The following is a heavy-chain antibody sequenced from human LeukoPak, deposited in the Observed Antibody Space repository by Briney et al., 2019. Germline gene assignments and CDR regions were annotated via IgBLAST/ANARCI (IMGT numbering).Heavy chain of an antibody. CDR3: AGLTTYYYDSSYPRDV. CDR1: GGSISSGGYY. V-gene: IGHV4-31*03. J-gene: IGHJ6*02. D-gene: IGHD3-22*01. CDR2: IYYSGST. Sequence: PSETLSLTCTVSGGSISSGGYYWSWIRQHPGKGLEWIGYIYYSGSTYYNPSLKSRVTISVDTSKNQFSLKLSSVTAADTAVYYCAGLTTYYYDSSYPRDVWGQGTTVTVSS.